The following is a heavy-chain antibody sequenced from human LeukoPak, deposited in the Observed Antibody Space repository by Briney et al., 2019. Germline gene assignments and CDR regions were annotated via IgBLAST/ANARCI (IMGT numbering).Heavy chain of an antibody. V-gene: IGHV4-59*08. J-gene: IGHJ5*02. CDR3: ARHLGYNLNYGGWFDP. CDR2: IFYSGST. Sequence: SETLSLTCTVSGGSISTYCWNWIRQPPGKGLEWIGYIFYSGSTNYNPSLKSRVTISVDTSKNQFSLKLSSVTAADTAVYYCARHLGYNLNYGGWFDPWGQGTLVTVSS. CDR1: GGSISTYC. D-gene: IGHD1-7*01.